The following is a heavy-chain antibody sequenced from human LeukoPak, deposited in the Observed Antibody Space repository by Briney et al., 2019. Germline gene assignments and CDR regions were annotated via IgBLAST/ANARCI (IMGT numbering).Heavy chain of an antibody. CDR3: ARESPMVRGVTDY. Sequence: SETLSLTCTVSGGSISSYYWSWIRQPPGKGLEWIGYIYYSGSTNYNPSLKSRVTISVDTSKNQFSLKLNSVTAADTAVYYCARESPMVRGVTDYWGQGTLVTVSS. D-gene: IGHD3-10*01. V-gene: IGHV4-59*01. CDR2: IYYSGST. J-gene: IGHJ4*02. CDR1: GGSISSYY.